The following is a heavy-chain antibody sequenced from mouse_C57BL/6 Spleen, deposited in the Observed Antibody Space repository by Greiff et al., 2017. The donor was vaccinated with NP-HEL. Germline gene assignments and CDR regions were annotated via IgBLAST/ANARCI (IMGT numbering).Heavy chain of an antibody. J-gene: IGHJ4*01. CDR2: IDPYSGGT. CDR3: ALEDYDGDYAKDD. D-gene: IGHD2-4*01. V-gene: IGHV1-72*01. Sequence: QVQLQQPGAELVKPGASVKLSCKASGYTFTSYWMHWVKQRPGRGLEWIGRIDPYSGGTKYNEKFKSKATLTVDKPSSTAYMQLSSLTSEDSAFYYCALEDYDGDYAKDDWGQGTSVTVSS. CDR1: GYTFTSYW.